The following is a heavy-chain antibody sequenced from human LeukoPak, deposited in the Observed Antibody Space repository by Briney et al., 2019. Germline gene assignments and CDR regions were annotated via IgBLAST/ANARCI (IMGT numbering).Heavy chain of an antibody. CDR1: GFTFSSYA. Sequence: EGSLRLSCAASGFTFSSYAMHWVRQAPGKGLEWVAVISYDGSNKYYADSVKGRFTISRDNSKNSLYLQMNSLRAEDTAVYYCARDPVDTAMGPYYYGMDVWGQGTTVTVSS. V-gene: IGHV3-30*04. CDR3: ARDPVDTAMGPYYYGMDV. J-gene: IGHJ6*02. D-gene: IGHD5-18*01. CDR2: ISYDGSNK.